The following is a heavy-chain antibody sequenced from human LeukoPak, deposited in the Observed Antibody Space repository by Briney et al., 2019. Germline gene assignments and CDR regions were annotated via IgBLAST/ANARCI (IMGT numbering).Heavy chain of an antibody. J-gene: IGHJ4*02. Sequence: GASVKVSCKASGYTFTGYYMHWVRQAPGQGLEWMGWINPNSGGTNYAQKFQGRVTMTRDTSISTAYMELSRLRSDDTAVYYCAGTSVTALFMGILAYWGQGPLVTVSS. CDR2: INPNSGGT. CDR1: GYTFTGYY. CDR3: AGTSVTALFMGILAY. V-gene: IGHV1-2*02. D-gene: IGHD3-3*01.